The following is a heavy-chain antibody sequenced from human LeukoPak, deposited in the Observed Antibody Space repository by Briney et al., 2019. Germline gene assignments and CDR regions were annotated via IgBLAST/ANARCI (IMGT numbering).Heavy chain of an antibody. V-gene: IGHV6-1*01. J-gene: IGHJ4*02. CDR2: TYYRSKRYN. CDR1: GESVSSNSAT. CDR3: AGSHSSTWYPDC. D-gene: IGHD6-13*01. Sequence: SQTLSLTCAISGESVSSNSATWNWIRKSPSRGLEWLGRTYYRSKRYNEYAASVKSRATINPDTSKNQFSLHLKSVTPEDTAVYYCAGSHSSTWYPDCWGQGTLVTVSS.